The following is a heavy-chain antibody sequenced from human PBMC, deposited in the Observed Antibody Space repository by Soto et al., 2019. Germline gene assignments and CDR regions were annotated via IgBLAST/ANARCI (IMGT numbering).Heavy chain of an antibody. CDR2: IRNKAKSYTT. Sequence: EVQLVESGGSLVQPGGSLRLSCAASGFTFSDHYMDWVRQAPGKGLEWVGRIRNKAKSYTTEYAASVKGRFTTSRDDSKNSLYLQMNSLKPEDTAVYYCARGASLSVDAYYYYGWDVWGQGTTVTVSS. J-gene: IGHJ6*02. D-gene: IGHD3-16*01. V-gene: IGHV3-72*01. CDR3: ARGASLSVDAYYYYGWDV. CDR1: GFTFSDHY.